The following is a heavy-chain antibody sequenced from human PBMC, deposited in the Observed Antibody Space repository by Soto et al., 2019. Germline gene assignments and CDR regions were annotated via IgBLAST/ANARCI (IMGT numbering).Heavy chain of an antibody. J-gene: IGHJ4*02. CDR3: ARDDY. CDR1: GFTFSGYA. V-gene: IGHV3-30-3*01. Sequence: QVQLVESGGDVVQPGRSLRLSCAASGFTFSGYAMHWVRQAPGKGLEWVAVISYDGSNKYYADSVKGRFTISRDNSKNTLYLQMNSLRAEDTAVYYCARDDYWGQGNLVTVSS. CDR2: ISYDGSNK.